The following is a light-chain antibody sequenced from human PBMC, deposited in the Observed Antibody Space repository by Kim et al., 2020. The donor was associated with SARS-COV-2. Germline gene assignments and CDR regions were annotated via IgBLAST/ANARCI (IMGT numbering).Light chain of an antibody. CDR2: DAA. CDR1: QSISSW. J-gene: IGKJ2*01. CDR3: QQYNSYSYT. V-gene: IGKV1-5*01. Sequence: SASVGDRVTITWRASQSISSWLAWYQQKPGKAPKLLIYDAASLESGVPSRFSGSGSGTEFTLTISSLQPDDFATYYCQQYNSYSYTFGQGTKLEI.